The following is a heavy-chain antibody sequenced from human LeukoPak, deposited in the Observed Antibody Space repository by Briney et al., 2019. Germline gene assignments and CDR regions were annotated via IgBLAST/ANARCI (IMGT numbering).Heavy chain of an antibody. CDR1: GGTFSSYA. Sequence: SVKVPCKASGGTFSSYAISWVRQAPGQGLEWMGGIIPIFGTANYAQKFQGRVTITTDESTSTAYMELSSLRSEDTAVYYCARVVDDCFDPWGQGTLVTVSS. CDR2: IIPIFGTA. D-gene: IGHD2-21*01. CDR3: ARVVDDCFDP. J-gene: IGHJ5*02. V-gene: IGHV1-69*05.